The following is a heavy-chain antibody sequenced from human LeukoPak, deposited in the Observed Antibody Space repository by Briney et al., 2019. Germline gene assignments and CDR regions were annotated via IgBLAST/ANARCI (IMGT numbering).Heavy chain of an antibody. CDR2: IRYDGSNK. D-gene: IGHD1-26*01. J-gene: IGHJ5*02. CDR1: GFTFNSYG. Sequence: PGGSLRLSCAASGFTFNSYGMHWVRQAPGKGLEWVAFIRYDGSNKYYADSVKGRFTISRDNSKNTLYLQMNSLRAEDTAVYYCAKKGGSYLPNWFDPWGQGTLVTVSS. V-gene: IGHV3-30*02. CDR3: AKKGGSYLPNWFDP.